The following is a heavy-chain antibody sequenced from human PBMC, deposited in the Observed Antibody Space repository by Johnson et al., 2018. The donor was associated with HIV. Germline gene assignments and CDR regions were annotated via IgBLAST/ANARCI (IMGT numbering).Heavy chain of an antibody. D-gene: IGHD6-13*01. CDR3: ARQQPSSVKGAFDI. CDR1: GFTVSSNY. Sequence: VQLVESGGGVVQPGGSLRLSCAASGFTVSSNYMSWVRQAPGKGLEWVSVIYSGGSTYSADSVRGRFTIARDNSKNTLYLQMNSLRTEDTAVYYCARQQPSSVKGAFDIWGQGTMVTFSS. V-gene: IGHV3-66*02. CDR2: IYSGGST. J-gene: IGHJ3*02.